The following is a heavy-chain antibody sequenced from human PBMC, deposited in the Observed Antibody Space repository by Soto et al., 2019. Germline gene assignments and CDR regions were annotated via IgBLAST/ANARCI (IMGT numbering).Heavy chain of an antibody. V-gene: IGHV4-39*01. J-gene: IGHJ4*02. D-gene: IGHD3-9*01. Sequence: SETLSLTCSVSGYSINNDKNYWGWVRQPPGKGLEWIGSIYYRGNTYYNPSLQTRVTISLDKSKSQFSLKLNSVTAADSAVYFCARLEGLATISYYFDFWGQGALVTVSS. CDR3: ARLEGLATISYYFDF. CDR1: GYSINNDKNY. CDR2: IYYRGNT.